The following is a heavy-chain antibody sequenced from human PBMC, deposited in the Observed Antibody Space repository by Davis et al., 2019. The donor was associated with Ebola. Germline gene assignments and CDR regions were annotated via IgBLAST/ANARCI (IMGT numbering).Heavy chain of an antibody. CDR1: GFIFSDYA. V-gene: IGHV3-30*04. CDR2: ISFDGTNA. Sequence: GGSLRLSCAASGFIFSDYAMEWVRQPPGKGLEWVAVISFDGTNAYYADSMKGRFTVSRDNPKNTLFLQMSSLREEDTAVYYCARTSSGWDGYFDFWGQGSLVTV. J-gene: IGHJ4*02. CDR3: ARTSSGWDGYFDF. D-gene: IGHD6-19*01.